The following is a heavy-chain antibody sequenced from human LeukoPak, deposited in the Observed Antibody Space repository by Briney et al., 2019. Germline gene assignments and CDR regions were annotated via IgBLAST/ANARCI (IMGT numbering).Heavy chain of an antibody. CDR2: IYTSGST. V-gene: IGHV4-4*07. CDR1: GGSISSYY. D-gene: IGHD3-9*01. Sequence: SETLSLTCTVSGGSISSYYWSWIRQPAGKGLEWIGRIYTSGSTNYNPSLKSRVTMSVDTSKNQFSLKLSSVTAANTAVYYCAREVNYYDILTGYSSHDAFDIWGQGTMVTVSS. CDR3: AREVNYYDILTGYSSHDAFDI. J-gene: IGHJ3*02.